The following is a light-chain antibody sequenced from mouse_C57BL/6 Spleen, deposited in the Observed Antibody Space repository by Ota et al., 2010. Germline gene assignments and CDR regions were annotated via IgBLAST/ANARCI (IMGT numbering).Light chain of an antibody. V-gene: IGKV6-25*01. J-gene: IGKJ5*01. CDR2: WAS. Sequence: DIVMTQSHKFMSTSVGDRVSITCKASQDVSTAVAWYQQKPGQSPKLLIYWASTRHTGVPDRFTGSGSGTDYTLTISSVQAEDLASLFCQNDYSYPXTFGXGPSWX. CDR3: QNDYSYPXT. CDR1: QDVSTA.